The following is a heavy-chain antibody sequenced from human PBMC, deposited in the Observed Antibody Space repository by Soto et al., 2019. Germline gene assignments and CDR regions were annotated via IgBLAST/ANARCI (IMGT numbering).Heavy chain of an antibody. J-gene: IGHJ6*02. D-gene: IGHD3-22*01. CDR1: GGTFSSYA. CDR3: ARGGLITMMVVVTGRGYYYGRVV. CDR2: IIPIFGTA. Sequence: QVQLVQSGAEVKKPGSSVKVSCKASGGTFSSYAISWVRQAPGQGLEWMGGIIPIFGTANYAQKFQGRVTITADESTSTAYKELCSRRPEDTAVYYCARGGLITMMVVVTGRGYYYGRVVWGQGSTVTVSS. V-gene: IGHV1-69*12.